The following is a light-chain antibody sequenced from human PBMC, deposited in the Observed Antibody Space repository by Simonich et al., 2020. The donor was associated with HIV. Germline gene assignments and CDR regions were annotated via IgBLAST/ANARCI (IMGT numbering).Light chain of an antibody. CDR1: PSVSSY. V-gene: IGKV3-11*01. J-gene: IGKJ2*01. CDR2: DAS. CDR3: QQRFNWPPYT. Sequence: EIVLTQSPGTLSLSPGERATLSCRASPSVSSYLAWYQQKPGQAPRLLIYDASNRATGSPARFSGSGSGTDFTLTISSLEPEDFAVYYCQQRFNWPPYTFGQGTKLEI.